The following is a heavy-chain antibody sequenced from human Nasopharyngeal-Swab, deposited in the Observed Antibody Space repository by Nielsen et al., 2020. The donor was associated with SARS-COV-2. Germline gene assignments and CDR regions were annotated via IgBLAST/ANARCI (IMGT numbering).Heavy chain of an antibody. CDR2: ISSSTSTI. J-gene: IGHJ3*02. D-gene: IGHD3-22*01. Sequence: GESLKISCAASGFTFSSYSMNWVRQAPGKGLEWVSYISSSTSTIYYADSVKGRFTISRDNAKNSLYLQMNSLRAEDTAVYYCASPISPSYYYDSSGLGLGDAFDIWGQGTMVTVSS. CDR1: GFTFSSYS. CDR3: ASPISPSYYYDSSGLGLGDAFDI. V-gene: IGHV3-48*01.